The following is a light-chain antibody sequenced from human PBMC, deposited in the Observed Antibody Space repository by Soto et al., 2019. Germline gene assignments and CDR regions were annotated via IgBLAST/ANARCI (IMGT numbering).Light chain of an antibody. Sequence: IQLTQSPSSLSASVGDRVTITCRASQDISTYFAWYQQKPGRAPKVLIYAASTLQSGVPSRFSGSGSGTDFHLPNHNPQAEDFATYYRQQLYSFPLTFGGGTKVEIK. J-gene: IGKJ4*01. CDR1: QDISTY. CDR2: AAS. V-gene: IGKV1-9*01. CDR3: QQLYSFPLT.